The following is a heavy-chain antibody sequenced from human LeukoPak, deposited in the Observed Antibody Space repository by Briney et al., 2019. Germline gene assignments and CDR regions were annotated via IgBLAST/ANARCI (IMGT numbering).Heavy chain of an antibody. Sequence: PGGSLRLSCAASGFTFSSYEMNWVRQAPGRGLEWVSYISSSGSTIYYADSVKGRFIISRDNAKNSLYLQMNSLRDEDTAVYYCARDGWFSFDSWGQGTLVTVSS. CDR2: ISSSGSTI. J-gene: IGHJ4*02. D-gene: IGHD6-19*01. V-gene: IGHV3-48*03. CDR1: GFTFSSYE. CDR3: ARDGWFSFDS.